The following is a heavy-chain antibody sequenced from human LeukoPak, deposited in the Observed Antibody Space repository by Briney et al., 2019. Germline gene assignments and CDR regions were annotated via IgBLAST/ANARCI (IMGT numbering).Heavy chain of an antibody. D-gene: IGHD3-9*01. Sequence: PGGSLRLSRAASGFIFSIYAMSWVRQAPGKGLEWVSAIGGRDSGTYYADSVRGRFTVSRDDPKNTLYLQMNTLRAEDTAVYYCAKWGDYDILTGYYDSDYWGQGTLVTVSS. J-gene: IGHJ4*02. CDR1: GFIFSIYA. CDR3: AKWGDYDILTGYYDSDY. V-gene: IGHV3-23*01. CDR2: IGGRDSGT.